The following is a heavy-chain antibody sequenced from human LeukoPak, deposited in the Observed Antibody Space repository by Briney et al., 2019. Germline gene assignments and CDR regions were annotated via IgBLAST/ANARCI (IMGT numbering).Heavy chain of an antibody. CDR3: ARRLYSSSWSAFDI. CDR1: GGSISSSSYY. D-gene: IGHD6-13*01. Sequence: TSETLSLTCTVSGGSISSSSYYWGWIRQPPGKGLEWIGSIYYSGSTYYNPSLKSRVTISVDTSKNQFSLKLSSVTAADTAVYYCARRLYSSSWSAFDIWGQGTMVTVSS. CDR2: IYYSGST. J-gene: IGHJ3*02. V-gene: IGHV4-39*01.